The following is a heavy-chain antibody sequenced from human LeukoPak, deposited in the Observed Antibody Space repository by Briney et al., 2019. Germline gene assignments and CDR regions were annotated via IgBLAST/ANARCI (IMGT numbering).Heavy chain of an antibody. CDR2: IYHSGST. CDR3: ARDRGFDSDYFDY. Sequence: PSQTLPLTCTVSGGSISSGGYYWSWIRQPPGKGLEWIGYIYHSGSTYYNPSLKSRVTISVDRSKNQFSLKLSSVTAADTAVYYCARDRGFDSDYFDYWGQGTLVTVSS. V-gene: IGHV4-30-2*01. D-gene: IGHD5-12*01. J-gene: IGHJ4*02. CDR1: GGSISSGGYY.